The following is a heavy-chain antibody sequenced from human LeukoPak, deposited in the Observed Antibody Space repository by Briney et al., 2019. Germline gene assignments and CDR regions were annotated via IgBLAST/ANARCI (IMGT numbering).Heavy chain of an antibody. CDR1: GFTVNTNY. V-gene: IGHV3-53*01. CDR2: IYSGGST. J-gene: IGHJ3*02. Sequence: GGSLRLSCAASGFTVNTNYMTWVRQTPEKGLEWVSVIYSGGSTYYADSVKGRFTISRDNSKNTLYLQMNSLRAEDTAVYYCARDPGIKRYSGYDRDAFDIWGQGTMVTVSS. CDR3: ARDPGIKRYSGYDRDAFDI. D-gene: IGHD5-12*01.